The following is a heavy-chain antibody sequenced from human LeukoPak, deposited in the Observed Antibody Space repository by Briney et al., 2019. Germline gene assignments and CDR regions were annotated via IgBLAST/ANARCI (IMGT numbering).Heavy chain of an antibody. Sequence: GGSLTLSCAASGFTFSSYAMSWVRQAPGKGLEWVSAISGSGGSTYYADSVKGRFTISRDNSKNTLYLQMNSLRAEDTAVYYCAKVGDSTMVRGVFRFDPWGQGTLVTVSS. CDR3: AKVGDSTMVRGVFRFDP. CDR1: GFTFSSYA. V-gene: IGHV3-23*01. CDR2: ISGSGGST. D-gene: IGHD3-10*01. J-gene: IGHJ5*02.